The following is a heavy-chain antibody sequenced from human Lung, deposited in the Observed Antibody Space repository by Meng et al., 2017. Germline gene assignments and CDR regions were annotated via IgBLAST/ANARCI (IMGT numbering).Heavy chain of an antibody. D-gene: IGHD4-11*01. CDR2: INHSGST. CDR3: ARGPTTMAHDFDY. V-gene: IGHV4-34*01. J-gene: IGHJ4*02. CDR1: GGSFIDYY. Sequence: LQQWAAELLKPSETLSFTCLVSGGSFIDYYWSWIRQPPGKGLEWIGEINHSGSTNYNPSLESRATISVDTSQNNLSLKLSSVTAADSAVYYCARGPTTMAHDFDYWGQGTLVTVSS.